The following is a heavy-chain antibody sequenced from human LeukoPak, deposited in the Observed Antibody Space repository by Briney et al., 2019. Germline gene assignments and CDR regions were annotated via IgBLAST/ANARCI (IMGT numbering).Heavy chain of an antibody. V-gene: IGHV3-15*01. CDR2: IKSKTDGGTT. D-gene: IGHD4-17*01. J-gene: IGHJ3*02. CDR3: TTPLSGDYSPPDAFDI. CDR1: GFTFSNAW. Sequence: GGSLRLSCAASGFTFSNAWMSWVRQAPGKGLEWVGRIKSKTDGGTTDYAAPVKGRFTISRDDSKNTLYLQMNSLKTEDTAVYYCTTPLSGDYSPPDAFDIWGQGTMVTASS.